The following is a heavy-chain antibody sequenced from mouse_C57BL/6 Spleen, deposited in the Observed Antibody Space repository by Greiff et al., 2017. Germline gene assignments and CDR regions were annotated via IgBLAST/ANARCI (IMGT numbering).Heavy chain of an antibody. CDR2: IDPSDSET. V-gene: IGHV1-52*01. J-gene: IGHJ2*01. D-gene: IGHD4-1*01. CDR1: GYTFTSYW. CDR3: ARDPNWEGFDY. Sequence: VQLQQPGAELVRPGSSVKLSCKASGYTFTSYWMHWVKQRPIQGLEWIGNIDPSDSETHYNQKFKDKATLTVDKSSSTAYMQLSSLTSEDSAVYYCARDPNWEGFDYWGQGITLTVSS.